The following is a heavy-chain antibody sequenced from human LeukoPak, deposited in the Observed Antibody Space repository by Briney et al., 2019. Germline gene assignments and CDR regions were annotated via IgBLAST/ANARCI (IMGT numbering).Heavy chain of an antibody. J-gene: IGHJ4*02. CDR1: GFTFSSYS. CDR3: ARDMRRVFSSGGADC. V-gene: IGHV3-48*01. D-gene: IGHD3-10*01. CDR2: FFSVCITV. Sequence: GGSLRLSCTASGFTFSSYSMNWVRQAPGQGVEGISYFFSVCITVYYPVPLNPRFSLSPYNAENALFLQINSPRVEDTAVYYCARDMRRVFSSGGADCWGQGALVTVSS.